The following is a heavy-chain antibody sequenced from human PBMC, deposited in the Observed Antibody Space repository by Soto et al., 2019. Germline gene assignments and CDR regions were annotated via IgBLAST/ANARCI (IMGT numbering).Heavy chain of an antibody. J-gene: IGHJ6*02. Sequence: QVQLVQSGAEVKKPGASVKVSCKASGYTFTSYGISWVRQAPGQGLEWMGWISAYNGNTNYAQKLQGRVTMTTDTSTSTAYMELRSLRSDDTAVFYCARNLGMAYYYYYGMDVWGQGTTVTVSS. CDR3: ARNLGMAYYYYYGMDV. V-gene: IGHV1-18*04. CDR2: ISAYNGNT. CDR1: GYTFTSYG.